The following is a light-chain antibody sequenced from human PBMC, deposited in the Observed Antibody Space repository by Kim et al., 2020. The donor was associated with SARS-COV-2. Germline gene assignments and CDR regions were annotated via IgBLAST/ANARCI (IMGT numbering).Light chain of an antibody. J-gene: IGLJ1*01. CDR1: SSDVGGHNY. V-gene: IGLV2-14*03. Sequence: QSALTQPDSVSGSPGQSITISCTGTSSDVGGHNYVSWYQQHPGKAPKLMIYDVTNRPSGVSNRFSGSKSGNTASLTISGLQAEDEADYYCSSYASSSTPYVFGTGTKVTVL. CDR3: SSYASSSTPYV. CDR2: DVT.